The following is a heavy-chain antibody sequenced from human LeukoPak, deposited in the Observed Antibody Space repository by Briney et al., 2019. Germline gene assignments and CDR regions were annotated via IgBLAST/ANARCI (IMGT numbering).Heavy chain of an antibody. Sequence: GGSLRLSCAASGFTFDDYGMSWVRQAPGKGLEWVSGINWNGGSTGYADSVKGLFTIPRDNAKNSLYLQMNSLRAEDTALYYYARDKEVGATTAFDIWGQGTMVTVSS. D-gene: IGHD1-26*01. CDR3: ARDKEVGATTAFDI. J-gene: IGHJ3*02. CDR1: GFTFDDYG. V-gene: IGHV3-20*04. CDR2: INWNGGST.